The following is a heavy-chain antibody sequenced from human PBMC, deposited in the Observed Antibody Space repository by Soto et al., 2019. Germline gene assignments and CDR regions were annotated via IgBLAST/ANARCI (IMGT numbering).Heavy chain of an antibody. J-gene: IGHJ4*02. D-gene: IGHD1-26*01. CDR1: GFTFSSYG. Sequence: GGSLRLSCVASGFTFSSYGMHWVRQAPGKGLEWVAIISYDGSNTYYADSVKGRFTISRDNSKNTLYLQMNSLRPEDTSVYYCAKEGGLSGGYYISSSYYFDYWGQGTLVTVSS. V-gene: IGHV3-30*18. CDR2: ISYDGSNT. CDR3: AKEGGLSGGYYISSSYYFDY.